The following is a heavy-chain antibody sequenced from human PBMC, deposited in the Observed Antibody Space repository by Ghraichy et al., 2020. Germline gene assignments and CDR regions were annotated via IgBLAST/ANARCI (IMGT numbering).Heavy chain of an antibody. D-gene: IGHD3-22*01. V-gene: IGHV4-39*01. CDR3: ARHYSSGYNDY. CDR2: IYYSGST. J-gene: IGHJ4*02. CDR1: GGSISSSSYY. Sequence: SETLSLTCTVSGGSISSSSYYWGWIRQPPGKGLEWIGSIYYSGSTYYNPSLKSRVTISVDTSKNQFSLKLSSVTAADTAVYYCARHYSSGYNDYWGQGTLVTVSS.